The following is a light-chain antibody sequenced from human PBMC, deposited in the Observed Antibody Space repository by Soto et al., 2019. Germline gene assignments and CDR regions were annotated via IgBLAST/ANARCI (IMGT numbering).Light chain of an antibody. CDR1: QSVPRSY. J-gene: IGKJ5*01. CDR2: GTS. V-gene: IGKV3-20*01. CDR3: QQYGSSIT. Sequence: EIVLSQHPGTLSLSPGERATLSFRASQSVPRSYLAWYQQKPGQAPRLLIYGTSSRATGIPDRFSGSGSGTDFTLTISRLEPEDFAVFYCQQYGSSITFGQGTRLEIK.